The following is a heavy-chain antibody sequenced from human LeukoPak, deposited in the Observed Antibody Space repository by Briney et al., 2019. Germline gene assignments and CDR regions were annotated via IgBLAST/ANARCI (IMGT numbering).Heavy chain of an antibody. D-gene: IGHD3-22*01. CDR3: ATSSSYLRYYYYYMDV. V-gene: IGHV1-24*01. Sequence: ASVKVSCKVSGYTLTGLSMHWVRQAPGKGLEWMGGFDPEDGETIYAQKFQGRVTMTEDTSTDTAYMELSSLRSEDTAMYYCATSSSYLRYYYYYMDVWGKGTTVTVSS. CDR1: GYTLTGLS. J-gene: IGHJ6*03. CDR2: FDPEDGET.